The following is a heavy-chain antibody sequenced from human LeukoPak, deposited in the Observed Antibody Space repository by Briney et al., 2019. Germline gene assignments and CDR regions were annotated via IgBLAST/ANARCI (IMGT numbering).Heavy chain of an antibody. CDR1: GGSISSYY. CDR2: IYYTGST. Sequence: SETLSLTCTVSGGSISSYYWNWIRQPPGKGLEWIGYIYYTGSTNYNPSLKSRVTISVDTSKNQFSLKLSSVTAADTAVYYCARELAWIQPYHFDYWGQGTLVTVSS. J-gene: IGHJ4*02. V-gene: IGHV4-59*01. CDR3: ARELAWIQPYHFDY. D-gene: IGHD5-18*01.